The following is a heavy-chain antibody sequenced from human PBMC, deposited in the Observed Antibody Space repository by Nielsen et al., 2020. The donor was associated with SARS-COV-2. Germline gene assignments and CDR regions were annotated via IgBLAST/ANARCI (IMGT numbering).Heavy chain of an antibody. D-gene: IGHD3-22*01. CDR2: IWYDGSNK. Sequence: GGSLRLSCAASGFTFNSYGMHWVRQAPGKGLEWVAVIWYDGSNKYYADSVKGRFTISRDNSKNTLYLQMNSLRAEDTAVYYCARDSTYYYDSSGWGYFDYWGQGTLVTVSS. CDR1: GFTFNSYG. V-gene: IGHV3-33*01. CDR3: ARDSTYYYDSSGWGYFDY. J-gene: IGHJ4*02.